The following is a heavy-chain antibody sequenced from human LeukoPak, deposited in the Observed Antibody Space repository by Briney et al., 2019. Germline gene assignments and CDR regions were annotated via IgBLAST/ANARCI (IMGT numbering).Heavy chain of an antibody. CDR1: GFTSSSYA. D-gene: IGHD6-13*01. CDR2: VSGSGDRM. V-gene: IGHV3-23*01. J-gene: IGHJ4*02. CDR3: AKAAAAPGFDF. Sequence: GGPLRLSCAASGFTSSSYALNWVRQAPGKGLEWVATVSGSGDRMYHADSVKGRFTISRDNSKNTIYLQMNSLRAEDTALYYCAKAAAAPGFDFWGQGTLVTVSS.